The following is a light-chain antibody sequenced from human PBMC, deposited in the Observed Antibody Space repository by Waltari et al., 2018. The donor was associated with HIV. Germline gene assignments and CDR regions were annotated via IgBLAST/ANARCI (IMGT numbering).Light chain of an antibody. CDR3: QHLNSYPPFT. CDR1: QAISSN. V-gene: IGKV1-9*01. Sequence: DIQLTQSPSFMSASVGDRVPITCRAIQAISSNLAWYQQKPGQAPTLLIYAASSLPSGVPSRFSGSGSGTEFTLTIRSLQPEDFATYYCQHLNSYPPFTFGPGTTVD. J-gene: IGKJ3*01. CDR2: AAS.